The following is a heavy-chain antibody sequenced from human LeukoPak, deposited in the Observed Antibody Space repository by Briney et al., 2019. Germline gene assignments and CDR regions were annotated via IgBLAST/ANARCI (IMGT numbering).Heavy chain of an antibody. CDR1: GFTFSSYA. CDR2: ISGSGGST. V-gene: IGHV3-23*01. J-gene: IGHJ4*02. CDR3: SKDLRRYCSSTSCSPFDY. D-gene: IGHD2-2*01. Sequence: PGGSLRLSCAASGFTFSSYAMSWVRQAPGKGLGWVSAISGSGGSTYYADSVKGRFTISRDNSKNTLYLQMNSLRAEDNVVYYCSKDLRRYCSSTSCSPFDYWGQGTLVTVSS.